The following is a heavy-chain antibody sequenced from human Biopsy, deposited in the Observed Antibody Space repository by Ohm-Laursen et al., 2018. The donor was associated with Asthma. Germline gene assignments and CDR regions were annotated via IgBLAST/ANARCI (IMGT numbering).Heavy chain of an antibody. Sequence: TLSLTCTVSGDSIISGGCCWNWIRQHPGKGLEWIGYIHHSGTSYFNPSLKSRVSFSRDTSKNQFSLRLGSVTAADTAMYYCARIPRRSGSYFVDYWGQGTLVTVSS. D-gene: IGHD3-22*01. V-gene: IGHV4-31*03. CDR2: IHHSGTS. CDR3: ARIPRRSGSYFVDY. J-gene: IGHJ4*02. CDR1: GDSIISGGCC.